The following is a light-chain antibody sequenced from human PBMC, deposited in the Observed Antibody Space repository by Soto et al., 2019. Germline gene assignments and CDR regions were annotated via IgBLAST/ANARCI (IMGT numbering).Light chain of an antibody. CDR2: AAS. Sequence: DIQMTQSPSSLSASVGDRVTITCRASQCISTYLNWYQQKPGNAPKLLIYAASSLQSGVPSRFSGSGSETDFTLTISSLQPEDFATDSCQQSYSTTWTFGQGTKVEIK. CDR3: QQSYSTTWT. CDR1: QCISTY. J-gene: IGKJ1*01. V-gene: IGKV1-39*01.